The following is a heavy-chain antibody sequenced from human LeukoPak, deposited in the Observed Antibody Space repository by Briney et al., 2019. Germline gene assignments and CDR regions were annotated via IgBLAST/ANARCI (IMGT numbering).Heavy chain of an antibody. CDR3: ARDRHRGGLLSESDY. CDR1: GVSISSYD. D-gene: IGHD1-26*01. J-gene: IGHJ4*02. CDR2: FSTTGST. Sequence: SETLSLTFTVSGVSISSYDWSWIRQPAGKGLEWIGRFSTTGSTSYNPSLKSRVTISLDTYKNQFSLKLSSVTAADTAVYYCARDRHRGGLLSESDYWGQGTLVTVSS. V-gene: IGHV4-4*07.